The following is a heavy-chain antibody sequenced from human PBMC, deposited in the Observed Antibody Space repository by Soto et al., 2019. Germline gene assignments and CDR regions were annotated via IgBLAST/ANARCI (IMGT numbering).Heavy chain of an antibody. J-gene: IGHJ4*02. CDR2: INSDGSST. D-gene: IGHD3-10*01. V-gene: IGHV3-74*01. Sequence: GGSLRLSCAASTFTFSSYWMHWVRQAPGKGLMWVSRINSDGSSTNYADPVKGRFTISRDNAKNTLFLQLDSLRAEDTAVYYCARESFGDYIDYWGQGTLVTVSS. CDR1: TFTFSSYW. CDR3: ARESFGDYIDY.